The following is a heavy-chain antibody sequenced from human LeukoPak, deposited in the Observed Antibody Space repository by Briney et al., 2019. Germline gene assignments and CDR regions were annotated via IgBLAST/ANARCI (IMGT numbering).Heavy chain of an antibody. CDR2: INPSGGST. CDR1: GYTFTSYY. V-gene: IGHV1-46*01. J-gene: IGHJ4*02. Sequence: ASVKVSCKASGYTFTSYYMHWVRQAPGQGLEWMGVINPSGGSTRYVQKFQGRVTITRDTSTNTVYMELSSLRSEDTAVYYCARLYSSSSGIDYWGQATLVTVSS. D-gene: IGHD6-6*01. CDR3: ARLYSSSSGIDY.